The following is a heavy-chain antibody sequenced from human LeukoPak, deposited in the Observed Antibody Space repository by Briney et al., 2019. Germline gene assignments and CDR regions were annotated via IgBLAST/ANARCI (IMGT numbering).Heavy chain of an antibody. CDR1: GGSISSYY. D-gene: IGHD2-2*01. CDR3: AKVLSSSKGDRFDY. J-gene: IGHJ4*02. Sequence: SETLSLTCTVSGGSISSYYWSWIRQPPRKGLEWIGYIYYSGSTDYNPSLKSRVTISVDTSMNQFSLKLSSVTAAVTAVYYCAKVLSSSKGDRFDYWGQGALVTVSS. CDR2: IYYSGST. V-gene: IGHV4-59*12.